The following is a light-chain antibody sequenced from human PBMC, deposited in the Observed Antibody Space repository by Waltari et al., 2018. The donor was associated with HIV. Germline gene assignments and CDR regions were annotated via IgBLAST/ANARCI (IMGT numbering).Light chain of an antibody. CDR3: QQYKSYPLT. CDR1: QGITSW. J-gene: IGKJ4*01. CDR2: DSS. V-gene: IGKV1D-16*01. Sequence: DIQMTQSPSSLSAHVGDRVTITCRASQGITSWVAWYQHKPGKAPRSLIYDSSNLQSGVPSRFSGSGSGTNFTLIISNLQPEDLATYYCQQYKSYPLTFGGGTKVEIK.